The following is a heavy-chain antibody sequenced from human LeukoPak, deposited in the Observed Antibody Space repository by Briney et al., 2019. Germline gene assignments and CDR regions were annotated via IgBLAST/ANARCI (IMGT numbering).Heavy chain of an antibody. CDR2: INYAGNND. J-gene: IGHJ4*02. D-gene: IGHD6-6*01. CDR1: GFTFSDYG. Sequence: GGSLRLSCAASGFTFSDYGMHWVRQAPGKGLEWVSFINYAGNNDSYADSVKGRFTISRDNHKNTLYLQMVSLRAEDTAVYYCATSPGLGYSSSLTGVDYWGQGTLVTVSS. CDR3: ATSPGLGYSSSLTGVDY. V-gene: IGHV3-30*02.